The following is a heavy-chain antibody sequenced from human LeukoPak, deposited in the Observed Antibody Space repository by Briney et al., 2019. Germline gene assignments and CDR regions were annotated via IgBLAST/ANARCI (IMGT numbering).Heavy chain of an antibody. CDR1: GYTFTSYG. V-gene: IGHV1-18*01. CDR3: ARAPRGITIFGVVIIPFDY. D-gene: IGHD3-3*01. Sequence: GASVKVSCKASGYTFTSYGISWMRQAPGQGLEWMGWISAYNGNTNYAQKLQGRVTMTTDTSTSTAYMELRSLRSDDTAVYYCARAPRGITIFGVVIIPFDYWGQGTLVTVSS. J-gene: IGHJ4*02. CDR2: ISAYNGNT.